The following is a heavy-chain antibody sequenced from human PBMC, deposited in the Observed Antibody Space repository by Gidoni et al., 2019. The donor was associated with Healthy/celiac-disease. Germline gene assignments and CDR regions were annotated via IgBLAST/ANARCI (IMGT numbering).Heavy chain of an antibody. CDR3: AKDNDDILTGYYIGGGYFDY. J-gene: IGHJ4*02. V-gene: IGHV3-23*01. CDR2: ISGSGGST. D-gene: IGHD3-9*01. Sequence: EVQLLESGGGLVQPGGSLRLSCAASGFTFSSYALCWVRQAPGTGLEWVSAISGSGGSTYYADSVKGRFTISRDNSKNTLYLQMNSLRAEDTAVYYCAKDNDDILTGYYIGGGYFDYWGQGTLVTVSS. CDR1: GFTFSSYA.